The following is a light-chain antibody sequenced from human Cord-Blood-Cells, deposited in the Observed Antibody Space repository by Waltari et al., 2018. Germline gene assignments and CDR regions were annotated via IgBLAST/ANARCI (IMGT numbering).Light chain of an antibody. CDR2: DAS. J-gene: IGKJ4*01. CDR3: QQYDNLPLT. V-gene: IGKV1-33*01. Sequence: DIQMTQSPSSLSASVGDRVTINCQASQDISNYLNWYQQKTGKAPKLLIYDASNLETGVPSRFSGSGSGTDFTFTISSLQPEDIATYYCQQYDNLPLTFGGGTKVEIK. CDR1: QDISNY.